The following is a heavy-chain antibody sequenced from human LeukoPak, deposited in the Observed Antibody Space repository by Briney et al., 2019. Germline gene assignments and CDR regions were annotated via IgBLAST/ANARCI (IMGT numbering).Heavy chain of an antibody. CDR1: GFTFSSYG. J-gene: IGHJ6*03. CDR2: ISYDGSNK. Sequence: PGGSLRLSCAASGFTFSSYGMHWVRQAPGKGLEWVAVISYDGSNKYYADSVKGRFTISRDNSKNTLYLQMNSLRAEDTAVHYCAKDGRSGNYYDSNTYMDVWGKGTTVTVSS. V-gene: IGHV3-30*18. D-gene: IGHD3-22*01. CDR3: AKDGRSGNYYDSNTYMDV.